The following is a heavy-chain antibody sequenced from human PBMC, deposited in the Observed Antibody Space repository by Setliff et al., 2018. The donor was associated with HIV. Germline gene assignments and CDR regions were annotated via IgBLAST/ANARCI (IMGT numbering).Heavy chain of an antibody. CDR3: AKGCGGDLPYYYYYMDV. Sequence: GGSLRLSCAASGFTFSSYGMHWVRQAPGKGLEWVAFIRYDGTNKYYADSVKGRFTISRDNSKNTLYLQMNSLRAEDTAVYYCAKGCGGDLPYYYYYMDVWGKGTTVTVSS. V-gene: IGHV3-30*02. J-gene: IGHJ6*03. CDR1: GFTFSSYG. D-gene: IGHD2-21*02. CDR2: IRYDGTNK.